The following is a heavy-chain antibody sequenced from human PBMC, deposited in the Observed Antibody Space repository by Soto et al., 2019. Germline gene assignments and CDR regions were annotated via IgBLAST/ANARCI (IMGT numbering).Heavy chain of an antibody. Sequence: GGSLRLSCAASGFTFSSYAMHWVRQAPGKGLEWVAVISYDGSNKYYADSVKGRFTISRDNSKNTLYLQMNSLRAEDTAVYYCARSQDDYVWGSYRPDAFDIWGQGTMVTVSS. D-gene: IGHD3-16*02. J-gene: IGHJ3*02. CDR1: GFTFSSYA. CDR3: ARSQDDYVWGSYRPDAFDI. V-gene: IGHV3-30-3*01. CDR2: ISYDGSNK.